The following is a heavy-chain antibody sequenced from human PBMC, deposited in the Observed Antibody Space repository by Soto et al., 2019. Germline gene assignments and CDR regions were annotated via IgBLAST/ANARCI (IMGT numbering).Heavy chain of an antibody. CDR3: ARTTAVPNTLRSRYFFDY. CDR1: GYSISSGNY. Sequence: TLSLTCTVSGYSISSGNYWGWIRQPPGKGLEWIGSVYHSGGSNYNPSLKSRVTISLDLSTNRFSLRLSSVTAADTAIYYCARTTAVPNTLRSRYFFDYWGQGTLVTVSS. D-gene: IGHD4-17*01. V-gene: IGHV4-38-2*02. J-gene: IGHJ4*02. CDR2: VYHSGGS.